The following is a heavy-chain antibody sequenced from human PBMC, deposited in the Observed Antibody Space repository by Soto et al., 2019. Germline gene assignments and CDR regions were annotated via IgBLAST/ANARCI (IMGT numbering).Heavy chain of an antibody. Sequence: VAALVYPTQPVTLTCTFSGFSLSTSGGRVSWIRQPPGKALEWLARIDWDDDKFYSTSLKTRLPISKDTSKNQVVITMTKMEPVDTATYYCVTGSYLRFWGQGTLVTVSS. D-gene: IGHD1-26*01. CDR1: GFSLSTSGGR. CDR2: IDWDDDK. J-gene: IGHJ4*02. CDR3: VTGSYLRF. V-gene: IGHV2-70*04.